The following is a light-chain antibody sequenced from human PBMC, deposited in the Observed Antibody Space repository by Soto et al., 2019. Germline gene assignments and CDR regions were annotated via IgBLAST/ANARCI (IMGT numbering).Light chain of an antibody. CDR1: QSVSSN. J-gene: IGKJ5*01. CDR2: GAS. V-gene: IGKV3-11*01. CDR3: QQRSNWPPS. Sequence: TQSPSTLSASVGDRVTITCRASQSVSSNLAWYQQKPGQAPRLLIYGASTRATGIPARFSGSGSGTDFTLTISSLEPEDFAVYYCQQRSNWPPSFGQGTRLEIK.